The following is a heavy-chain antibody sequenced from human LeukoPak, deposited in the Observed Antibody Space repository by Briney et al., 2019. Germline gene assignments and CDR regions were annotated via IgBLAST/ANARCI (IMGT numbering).Heavy chain of an antibody. V-gene: IGHV4-39*07. J-gene: IGHJ6*03. CDR1: GGSISSSSYY. CDR3: ARDGSNYYDSSGYPPRARLSLYYTDV. D-gene: IGHD3-22*01. Sequence: SETLSLTCTVSGGSISSSSYYWGWIRQPPGKGLEWIGSIYYSGSTYYNPSLKSRVTISVDTSKNQFSLKLSSVTAADTAVYYCARDGSNYYDSSGYPPRARLSLYYTDVWGKGTTVTVSS. CDR2: IYYSGST.